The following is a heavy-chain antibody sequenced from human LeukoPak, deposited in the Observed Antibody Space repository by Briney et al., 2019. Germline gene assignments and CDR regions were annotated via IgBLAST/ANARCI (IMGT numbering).Heavy chain of an antibody. CDR3: TTEAYCGSSSCPGAFGF. J-gene: IGHJ4*02. V-gene: IGHV3-15*01. D-gene: IGHD2-2*01. Sequence: GGSLRPSCAASGFIFSNACMNWVRQAPGKGLEWVGRVKSKTEGGTTDYAAPVKGRFSISRDDSKNTLYLQMNSLKTEDTAVYFCTTEAYCGSSSCPGAFGFWGQGTLVTLSS. CDR2: VKSKTEGGTT. CDR1: GFIFSNAC.